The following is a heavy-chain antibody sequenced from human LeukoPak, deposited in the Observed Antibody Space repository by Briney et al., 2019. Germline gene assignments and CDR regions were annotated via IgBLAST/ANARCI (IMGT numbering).Heavy chain of an antibody. V-gene: IGHV3-30-3*01. CDR3: ARDPDNSSSWYDGGDY. D-gene: IGHD6-13*01. CDR1: GFTFSSYA. Sequence: PGGSLRLSCAASGFTFSSYAMHWVRQAPGKGLEWVAVISYDGSNKYYADSVKGRFTISRDNSKNTLYLQMNSLRAEDTAVYYCARDPDNSSSWYDGGDYWGQGTLVTVSS. J-gene: IGHJ4*02. CDR2: ISYDGSNK.